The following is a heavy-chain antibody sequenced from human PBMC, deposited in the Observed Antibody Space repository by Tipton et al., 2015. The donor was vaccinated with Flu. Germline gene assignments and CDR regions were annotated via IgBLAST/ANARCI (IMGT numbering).Heavy chain of an antibody. CDR3: ARELPYSSGWYPPRMDV. J-gene: IGHJ6*02. CDR1: GVTVSSNY. Sequence: SLRLSCVVSGVTVSSNYMSWVRQAPGKGLEWVSYIDGSGSTIYYAESVKGRFTISRDNAKNSLSLQMNSLRAEDTAVYYCARELPYSSGWYPPRMDVWGRGTTVTVSS. V-gene: IGHV3-11*04. D-gene: IGHD6-19*01. CDR2: IDGSGSTI.